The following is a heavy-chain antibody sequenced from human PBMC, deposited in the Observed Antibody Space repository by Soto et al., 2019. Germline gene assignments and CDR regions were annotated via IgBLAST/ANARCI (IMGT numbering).Heavy chain of an antibody. D-gene: IGHD4-17*01. Sequence: PSXTLSLTCTVSGGSISSYYWSRIRQPPGKGLEWIGYIYYSGSTNYNPSLKSRVTISVDTSKNQFSLKLSSVTAADTAVYYCARIDGDDNLDYWGQGTLVTVSS. CDR2: IYYSGST. J-gene: IGHJ4*02. CDR1: GGSISSYY. V-gene: IGHV4-59*08. CDR3: ARIDGDDNLDY.